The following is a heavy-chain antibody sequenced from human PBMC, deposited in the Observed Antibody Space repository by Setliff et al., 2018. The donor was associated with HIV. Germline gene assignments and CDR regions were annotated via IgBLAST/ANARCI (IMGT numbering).Heavy chain of an antibody. V-gene: IGHV5-51*01. Sequence: PGESLKLSCKGFGYKFTDYWVGWVRQMPGEGLEWMGVIYGDGSDPRYSPSFQGQVTISVDKSINTAYLRWTSLKASDTALYYRARPQYHQSSDAFDIWGQGTMVTVSS. CDR2: IYGDGSDP. CDR3: ARPQYHQSSDAFDI. CDR1: GYKFTDYW. J-gene: IGHJ3*02.